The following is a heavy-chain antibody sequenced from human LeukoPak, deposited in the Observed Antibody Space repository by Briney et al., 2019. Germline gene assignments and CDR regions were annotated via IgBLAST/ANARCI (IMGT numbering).Heavy chain of an antibody. J-gene: IGHJ5*02. V-gene: IGHV3-23*01. Sequence: SGGSLRLSCEASGFPFGSYVMSWVRRAPGKGLEWVSAISGSGGSTYYADSVKGRFTISRDNSKNTLYLQMNSLRAEDTAVYYCAKGYSSGWSRSLNWFDPWGQGTLVTVSS. CDR2: ISGSGGST. CDR1: GFPFGSYV. CDR3: AKGYSSGWSRSLNWFDP. D-gene: IGHD6-19*01.